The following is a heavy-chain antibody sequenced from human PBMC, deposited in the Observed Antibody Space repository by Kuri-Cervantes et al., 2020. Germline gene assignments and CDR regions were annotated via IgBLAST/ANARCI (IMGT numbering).Heavy chain of an antibody. CDR2: ISSSGSTI. CDR1: GFTFSDYY. CDR3: ARDGSTVVRGLDY. J-gene: IGHJ4*02. Sequence: GESLKISCAASGFTFSDYYMSWIRQAPGKGLEWVSYISSSGSTIYYADSVKGRFTISRDNAKNSLYLQMNSLGAEDTAVYYCARDGSTVVRGLDYWGQGTLVTVSS. D-gene: IGHD4-23*01. V-gene: IGHV3-11*01.